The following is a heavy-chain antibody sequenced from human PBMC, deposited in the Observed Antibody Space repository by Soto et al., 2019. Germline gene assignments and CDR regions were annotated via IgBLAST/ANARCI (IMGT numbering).Heavy chain of an antibody. CDR1: GFPFNSYW. J-gene: IGHJ6*02. CDR3: ARGVSCSGGTCYSGPHYDYAMDV. V-gene: IGHV3-7*01. Sequence: EVQLVESGAGLVQPGGSLRLSCVASGFPFNSYWMGWVGQAPGKGLEWVANIEQNVDENHYVDSVKGRFTISRDSPKNSLYLQLISLRVEDTAIYFCARGVSCSGGTCYSGPHYDYAMDVWGQGTTVTVFS. D-gene: IGHD2-15*01. CDR2: IEQNVDEN.